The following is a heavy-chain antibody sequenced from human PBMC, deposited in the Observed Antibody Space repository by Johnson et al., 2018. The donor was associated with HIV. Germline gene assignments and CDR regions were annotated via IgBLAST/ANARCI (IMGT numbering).Heavy chain of an antibody. CDR1: GFTFSSYW. D-gene: IGHD2-15*01. CDR3: ARDGYCSGGSCYSGDRLDAFDI. V-gene: IGHV3-74*01. Sequence: VLLVESGGGLVQPGGSLRLSCAASGFTFSSYWMHWVRQAPGKGLVWVSRINSDGSSTSYADSVKGRFTISRDNAKNTLYLQMNSLRAEDTAVYYCARDGYCSGGSCYSGDRLDAFDIWGQGTMVTVSS. CDR2: INSDGSST. J-gene: IGHJ3*02.